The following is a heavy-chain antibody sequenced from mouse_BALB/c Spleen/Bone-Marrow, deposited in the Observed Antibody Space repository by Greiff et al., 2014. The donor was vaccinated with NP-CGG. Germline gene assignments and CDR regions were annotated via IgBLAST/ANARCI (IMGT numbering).Heavy chain of an antibody. CDR2: IYPGDGDT. V-gene: IGHV1-80*01. Sequence: VQVVESGAELVRPGSSVKISCKASGYAFSSYWMNWVKQRPGQGLEWIGQIYPGDGDTNYNGNFKDKATLTTDKSSTTAYMQLSSLTSEDSAVYFCARGGRLTGYDFDYWGQGTTLTVSS. D-gene: IGHD4-1*01. CDR1: GYAFSSYW. CDR3: ARGGRLTGYDFDY. J-gene: IGHJ2*01.